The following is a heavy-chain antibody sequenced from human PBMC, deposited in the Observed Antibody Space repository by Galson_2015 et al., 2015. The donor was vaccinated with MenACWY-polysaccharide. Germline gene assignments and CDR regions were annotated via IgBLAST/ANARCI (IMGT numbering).Heavy chain of an antibody. CDR1: GYTFTTYA. Sequence: SVKVSCKASGYTFTTYAMNWARQAPGQGLEWMGGINTNTGNPTYAQGFTGRFVFSLDASVSTAHLQISSLKAEDTAVYYCARDPKQKATTVATGRFDYWGQGTLVTVSS. J-gene: IGHJ4*02. V-gene: IGHV7-4-1*02. CDR2: INTNTGNP. D-gene: IGHD4-17*01. CDR3: ARDPKQKATTVATGRFDY.